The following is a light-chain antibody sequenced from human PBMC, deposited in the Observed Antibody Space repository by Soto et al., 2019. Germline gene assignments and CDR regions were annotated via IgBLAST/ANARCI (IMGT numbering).Light chain of an antibody. CDR2: GAS. Sequence: EIVLTQSPATLSLSPGERATLSCRASQSVSSYLAWYQQKPGQAPRLLIYGASTRATGIPARFSGSGSGTEFTLTISSLQSEDFAVYYCQQYGSSPVPFGQGTKV. CDR3: QQYGSSPVP. CDR1: QSVSSY. J-gene: IGKJ1*01. V-gene: IGKV3-15*01.